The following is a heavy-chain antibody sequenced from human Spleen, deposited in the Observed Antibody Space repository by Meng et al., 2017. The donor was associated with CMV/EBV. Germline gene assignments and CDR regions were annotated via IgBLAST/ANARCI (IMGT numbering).Heavy chain of an antibody. CDR3: ARDLEYCGSTSCFEDCFDP. J-gene: IGHJ5*02. V-gene: IGHV1-18*01. D-gene: IGHD2-2*01. CDR1: YTFTSYG. Sequence: YTFTSYGISWVRHAPGRGLEWIGWISPYDGPNYARNLRGRVTLTTDTSTTTAYMELRSLRSDDTAVYYCARDLEYCGSTSCFEDCFDPWGQGTLVTVSS. CDR2: ISPYDGP.